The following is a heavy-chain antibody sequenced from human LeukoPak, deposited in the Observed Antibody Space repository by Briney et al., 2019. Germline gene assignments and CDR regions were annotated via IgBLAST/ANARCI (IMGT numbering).Heavy chain of an antibody. CDR3: ARIRLGSDSYSVDY. D-gene: IGHD3-10*01. CDR1: GFTYSDYG. V-gene: IGHV3-33*01. J-gene: IGHJ4*02. Sequence: GGSLRHSCAASGFTYSDYGMNLVRQAPGKGLEWVAVIWYDGTNKNYADSVKGRFIISRDNSKSTLFLQMNSLRAEDTAVYYCARIRLGSDSYSVDYWGQGTLVTVSS. CDR2: IWYDGTNK.